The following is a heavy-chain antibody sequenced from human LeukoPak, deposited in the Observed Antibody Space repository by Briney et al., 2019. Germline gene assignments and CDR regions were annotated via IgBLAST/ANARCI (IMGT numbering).Heavy chain of an antibody. J-gene: IGHJ3*02. CDR1: GYTFTDYY. V-gene: IGHV1-2*02. Sequence: ASVKVPCKASGYTFTDYYMHWARQAPGQRLEWMGWINPNSGATKYAQKFQGRVTMTRDTSISTAYMELSRLTSDDTAVYYCARGEYVISGYRNDAFDIWGQGTMVTVSS. D-gene: IGHD3-22*01. CDR3: ARGEYVISGYRNDAFDI. CDR2: INPNSGAT.